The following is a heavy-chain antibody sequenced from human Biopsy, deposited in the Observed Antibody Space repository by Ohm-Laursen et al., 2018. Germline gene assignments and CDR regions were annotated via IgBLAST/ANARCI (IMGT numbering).Heavy chain of an antibody. J-gene: IGHJ5*02. CDR2: ISGSGSTT. CDR3: AKGRSGGTGHGNWFDP. Sequence: SLRLSCAASGFTFGSYVMSWVRQAPGKGLEWVSTISGSGSTTYYADSVKGRFTISRDNSKNTLYLQMNSLRVEDTAVYYCAKGRSGGTGHGNWFDPWGQGTLVIVSS. CDR1: GFTFGSYV. V-gene: IGHV3-23*01. D-gene: IGHD3-10*01.